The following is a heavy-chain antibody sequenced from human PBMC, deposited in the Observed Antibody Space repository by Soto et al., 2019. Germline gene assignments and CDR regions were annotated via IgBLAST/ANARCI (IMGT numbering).Heavy chain of an antibody. CDR2: ISGSGGST. D-gene: IGHD6-19*01. CDR3: ANNGIAVWYYFDY. V-gene: IGHV3-23*01. Sequence: PGGSLRLSCAASGFTFSSYAMSWVRQAPGKGLEWVSAISGSGGSTYYADSVKGRFTISRDNSKNTLYLQMNSLRAEDTAVYYCANNGIAVWYYFDYWGQGTLVTVSS. J-gene: IGHJ4*02. CDR1: GFTFSSYA.